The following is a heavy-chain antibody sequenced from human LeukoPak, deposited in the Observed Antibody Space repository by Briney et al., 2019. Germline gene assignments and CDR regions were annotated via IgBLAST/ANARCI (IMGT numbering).Heavy chain of an antibody. J-gene: IGHJ4*02. CDR3: AKDSKVAAAGYFFDY. D-gene: IGHD6-13*01. CDR1: GFTFNNYG. Sequence: GGSLRLTCAASGFTFNNYGMHWVRQAPGKGLEWVAVIATDGRDKKYADSVKGRFTISRDNSKNTLYLEMNSLRPEDTAVYHCAKDSKVAAAGYFFDYWGQGTLVTVSS. V-gene: IGHV3-30*18. CDR2: IATDGRDK.